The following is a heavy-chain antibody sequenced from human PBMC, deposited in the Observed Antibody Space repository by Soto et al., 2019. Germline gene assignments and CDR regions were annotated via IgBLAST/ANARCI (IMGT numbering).Heavy chain of an antibody. D-gene: IGHD6-19*01. CDR2: ISGSGGSA. J-gene: IGHJ4*01. CDR3: VQTVAGDY. V-gene: IGHV3-23*01. CDR1: GFTFSSYA. Sequence: GGSLRLSCAASGFTFSSYAMSWVRQAPGKGLEWVSAISGSGGSAYYTDSVKGRFTLSRDNSKNTLYLQMNSLRAEDTAVYYCVQTVAGDYWGQEPWSPSPQ.